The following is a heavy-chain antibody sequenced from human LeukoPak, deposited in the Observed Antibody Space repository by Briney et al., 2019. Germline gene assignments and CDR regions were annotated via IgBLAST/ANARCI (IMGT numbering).Heavy chain of an antibody. Sequence: SETLSLTCTVSGGSISSYHWSWIRQPPGKGLESIGYIYSSGSTHYNPSLKSRVTISVDTSENQFSLKLSSVTAADTAVFYCARHSKYSSSWSIYYYYYYMDVWGKGTTVTISS. CDR2: IYSSGST. V-gene: IGHV4-59*08. CDR3: ARHSKYSSSWSIYYYYYYMDV. D-gene: IGHD6-13*01. J-gene: IGHJ6*03. CDR1: GGSISSYH.